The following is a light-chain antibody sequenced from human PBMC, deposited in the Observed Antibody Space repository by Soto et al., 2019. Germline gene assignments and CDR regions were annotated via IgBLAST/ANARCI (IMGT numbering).Light chain of an antibody. Sequence: DIQMTQSPSSLSASVGDRVTISCRASHNITSYLNWYQQRPGKAPNLLIYAASNLQSGVPSRFSGSGSGTDLTLTISSLQPEDFATYYCQQSYITPLTFGQGTKLEIK. CDR3: QQSYITPLT. J-gene: IGKJ2*01. V-gene: IGKV1-39*01. CDR1: HNITSY. CDR2: AAS.